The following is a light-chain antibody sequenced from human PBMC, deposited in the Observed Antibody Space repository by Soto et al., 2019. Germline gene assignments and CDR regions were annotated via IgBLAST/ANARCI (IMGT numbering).Light chain of an antibody. J-gene: IGKJ1*01. Sequence: ELVMTQSPATLSVSPGETASLSCRASQSAGNFLAWYQQKPGQAPRLLIYYISTRATGIPARFSGSGSGTEFTLTINSLQSEDCAVYDGQQYDTSPRTFGQGTKVDIK. CDR1: QSAGNF. V-gene: IGKV3D-15*01. CDR3: QQYDTSPRT. CDR2: YIS.